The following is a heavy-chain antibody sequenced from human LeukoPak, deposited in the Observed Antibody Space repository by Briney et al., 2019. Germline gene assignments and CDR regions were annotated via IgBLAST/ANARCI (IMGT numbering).Heavy chain of an antibody. J-gene: IGHJ6*02. CDR2: IYSGGST. Sequence: GGSLRLSCAASGFTVSSNYMSWCRQAPGKGVEWVSVIYSGGSTYYADSVKGRFTISRDNSKNTLYLQMNSLRAEDTAVYYCARENYYYGMDVWGQGTTVTVSS. V-gene: IGHV3-66*01. CDR3: ARENYYYGMDV. CDR1: GFTVSSNY.